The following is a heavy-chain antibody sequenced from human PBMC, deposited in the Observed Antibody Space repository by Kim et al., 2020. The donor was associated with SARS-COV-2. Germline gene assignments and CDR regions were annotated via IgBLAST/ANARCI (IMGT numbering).Heavy chain of an antibody. Sequence: GGSLRLSCAASGFTFSSYWMSWVRQAPGKGLEWVANIKQDGSEKYYVDSVKGQFTISRDNAKNSLYLQMNSLRAEDTAVYYCARDGALHYYYDSSGYHWGQGTLVTVSS. CDR2: IKQDGSEK. J-gene: IGHJ4*02. CDR3: ARDGALHYYYDSSGYH. V-gene: IGHV3-7*03. CDR1: GFTFSSYW. D-gene: IGHD3-22*01.